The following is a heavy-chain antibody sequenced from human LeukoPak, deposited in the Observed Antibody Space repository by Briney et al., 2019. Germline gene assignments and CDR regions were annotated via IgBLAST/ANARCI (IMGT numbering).Heavy chain of an antibody. Sequence: SETLSLTCTVSGGSISSGGYYWSRIRQHPGKGLEWIGYIYYSGSTYYNPSLKSRVTISVDTSKNQFSLKLSSVTAAGTAVYYCARSDCSGGSCYVFYWGQGTLVTVSS. J-gene: IGHJ4*02. D-gene: IGHD2-15*01. CDR1: GGSISSGGYY. CDR2: IYYSGST. CDR3: ARSDCSGGSCYVFY. V-gene: IGHV4-31*03.